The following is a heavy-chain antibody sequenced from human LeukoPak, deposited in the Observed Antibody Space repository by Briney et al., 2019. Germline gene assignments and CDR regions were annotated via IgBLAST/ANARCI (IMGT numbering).Heavy chain of an antibody. CDR1: GYTFSDYY. J-gene: IGHJ5*02. V-gene: IGHV1-2*02. D-gene: IGHD6-19*01. Sequence: ASVKVSCKASGYTFSDYYIHWVRQAPGQGLAWVGWINPNSGGTDSAQKLQGRVTMTRDTSISATYMELRTLTSDDTAVYFCAKGRVVAGTKTLGYHWFDPWGQGTLVTVSS. CDR3: AKGRVVAGTKTLGYHWFDP. CDR2: INPNSGGT.